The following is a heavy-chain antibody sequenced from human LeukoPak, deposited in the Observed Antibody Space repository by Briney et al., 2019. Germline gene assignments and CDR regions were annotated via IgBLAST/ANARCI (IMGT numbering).Heavy chain of an antibody. CDR3: DPHDSASQF. Sequence: GRSLRLSCAASGFTFSSYAMHWVRQAPGKGLEWVAFISSDGNNKYYADSVKGRFTLSRDNSKNTVYLQMNSLRVEETAVYYCDPHDSASQFWGQGTLVTVSS. CDR1: GFTFSSYA. J-gene: IGHJ4*02. CDR2: ISSDGNNK. D-gene: IGHD6-6*01. V-gene: IGHV3-30-3*01.